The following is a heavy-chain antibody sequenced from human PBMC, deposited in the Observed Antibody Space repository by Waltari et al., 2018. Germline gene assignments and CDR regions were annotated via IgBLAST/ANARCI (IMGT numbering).Heavy chain of an antibody. Sequence: QVQLQQWGAGLLKPSETLSLTCAVYGGSFSGYYWSWIRQPPGKGLEWIGEINHSGRTNYTPSLKRRVTISLDTSKKQISLRLSSVTAADTAVYYCARTSGYDIDYWGQGTLVTVSS. CDR1: GGSFSGYY. CDR3: ARTSGYDIDY. CDR2: INHSGRT. J-gene: IGHJ4*02. D-gene: IGHD5-12*01. V-gene: IGHV4-34*01.